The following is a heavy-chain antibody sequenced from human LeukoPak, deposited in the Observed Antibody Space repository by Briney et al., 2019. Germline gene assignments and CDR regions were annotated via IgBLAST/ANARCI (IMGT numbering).Heavy chain of an antibody. CDR2: ISGSSSYI. Sequence: GGSLRLSCAASGFTFSSYSMNWVRQAPGKGLEWVSSISGSSSYIYYADSVKGRFTISRDNAKNPLYLQMNSLRAEDTAVYYCARGLPSSRWELLLGGPFDYWGQGTLVTVSS. CDR1: GFTFSSYS. D-gene: IGHD1-26*01. CDR3: ARGLPSSRWELLLGGPFDY. V-gene: IGHV3-21*01. J-gene: IGHJ4*02.